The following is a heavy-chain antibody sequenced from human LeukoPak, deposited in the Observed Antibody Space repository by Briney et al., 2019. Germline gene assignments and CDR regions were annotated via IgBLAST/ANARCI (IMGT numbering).Heavy chain of an antibody. J-gene: IGHJ6*03. CDR1: GYTFTSYG. Sequence: ASVKVSCKASGYTFTSYGISWVRQAPGQGLEWMGWISAYNGNTNYAQKLQGRVTMTTDTSTSTAYMELRSLRSDDTAVYYCVRVTHVWGSYRYHTAYYYYYYMDVWGKGTTVTVSS. CDR3: VRVTHVWGSYRYHTAYYYYYYMDV. CDR2: ISAYNGNT. V-gene: IGHV1-18*01. D-gene: IGHD3-16*02.